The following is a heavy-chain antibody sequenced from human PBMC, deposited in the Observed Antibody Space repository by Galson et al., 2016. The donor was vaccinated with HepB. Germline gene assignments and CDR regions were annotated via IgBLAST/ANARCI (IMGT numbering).Heavy chain of an antibody. CDR2: IYVGGST. CDR1: GFTVSSNY. J-gene: IGHJ4*02. D-gene: IGHD7-27*01. V-gene: IGHV3-53*01. CDR3: AGSGDYYYFDY. Sequence: SLRLSCAASGFTVSSNYMRWVRQAPGKGLEWASIIYVGGSTYYADSVRGRFTISRDNSKNTLYLQMNSLRAEDTAVYYCAGSGDYYYFDYWGQGTLVTVSS.